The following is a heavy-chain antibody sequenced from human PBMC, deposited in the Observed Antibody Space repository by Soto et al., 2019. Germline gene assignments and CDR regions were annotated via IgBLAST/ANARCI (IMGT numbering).Heavy chain of an antibody. J-gene: IGHJ4*02. Sequence: GGSLRLSCEASGFTFSGYWMSWVRQAPGKGLEWVADIKHDGSMQYYVDSVKGRFTISRDNAKKLLYLQMNGLRAEDTALYYCARAPYSNAWYRFDFWGQGTLVTVSS. CDR2: IKHDGSMQ. CDR1: GFTFSGYW. CDR3: ARAPYSNAWYRFDF. D-gene: IGHD4-4*01. V-gene: IGHV3-7*03.